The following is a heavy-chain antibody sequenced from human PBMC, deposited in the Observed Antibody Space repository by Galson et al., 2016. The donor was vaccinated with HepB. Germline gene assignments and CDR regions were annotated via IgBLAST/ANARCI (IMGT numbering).Heavy chain of an antibody. CDR2: AHSRGTT. V-gene: IGHV4-39*02. D-gene: IGHD2-21*01. CDR3: AVIVVVATSVDY. Sequence: SETLSLTCAVSGGPISSGFYYWSWIRQPPGKGLEWIGSAHSRGTTYYNPSLKSQVSMSLDTSKNHFSLKVTSVTAADTAVYFCAVIVVVATSVDYWGPGKLVTVS. J-gene: IGHJ4*02. CDR1: GGPISSGFYY.